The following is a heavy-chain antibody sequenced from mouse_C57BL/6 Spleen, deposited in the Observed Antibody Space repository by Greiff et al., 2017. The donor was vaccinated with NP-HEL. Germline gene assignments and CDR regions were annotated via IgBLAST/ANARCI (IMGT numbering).Heavy chain of an antibody. CDR2: IDPSDSYT. V-gene: IGHV1-50*01. CDR1: GYTFTSYW. J-gene: IGHJ4*01. Sequence: VQLQQSGAELVKPGASVKLSCKASGYTFTSYWMQWVKQRPGQGLEWIGEIDPSDSYTNYNQKFKGKATLTVDTSSSTAYMQLSSLTSEDSAVYYCARWTVYAMDYWGQGTSVTVSS. CDR3: ARWTVYAMDY.